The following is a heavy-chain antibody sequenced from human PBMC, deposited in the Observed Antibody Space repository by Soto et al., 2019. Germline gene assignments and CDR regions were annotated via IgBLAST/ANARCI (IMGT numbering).Heavy chain of an antibody. CDR3: ARSRSGAVADSFDF. V-gene: IGHV3-30*04. CDR1: GFTFSRYA. Sequence: QVQVVESGGGVVQPGRSLRLSCAASGFTFSRYAIHWVRQAPGKGLEWVAVISRDGTNKYYVDSVKGRFTISSDNPSNPLYLQMNSLTHEDAAVYYCARSRSGAVADSFDFWGQGTLVNVSS. CDR2: ISRDGTNK. D-gene: IGHD3-10*01. J-gene: IGHJ4*02.